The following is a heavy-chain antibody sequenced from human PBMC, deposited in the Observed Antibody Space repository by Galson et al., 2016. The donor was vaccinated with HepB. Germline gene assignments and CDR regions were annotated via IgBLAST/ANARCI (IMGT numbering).Heavy chain of an antibody. CDR1: GFTFSSYS. V-gene: IGHV3-48*02. J-gene: IGHJ3*02. D-gene: IGHD3-10*01. Sequence: SLRLSCATSGFTFSSYSMNWVRQAPGKGLEWVSYITASTTTIRYADSVRGRFTISRDKAKNSLYLQMNSLRDEDTAVYYRAGDRAWAFDIWGQGTMVTVSS. CDR3: AGDRAWAFDI. CDR2: ITASTTTI.